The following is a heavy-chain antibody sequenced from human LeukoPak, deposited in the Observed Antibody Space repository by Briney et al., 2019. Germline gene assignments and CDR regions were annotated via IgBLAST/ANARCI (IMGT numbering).Heavy chain of an antibody. CDR3: ARDLSDCSSTSCYNYYGMDV. V-gene: IGHV4-31*03. D-gene: IGHD2-2*02. CDR1: GYSISSGAYY. CDR2: IYHNGNA. J-gene: IGHJ6*02. Sequence: SQTLSLTCTVSGYSISSGAYYWSWIRQHPGKGLEWIGYIYHNGNAYYNPSLKSRVTISVDTSQNHFSLRLSSVTAADTAVYYCARDLSDCSSTSCYNYYGMDVWGQGTTVTVSS.